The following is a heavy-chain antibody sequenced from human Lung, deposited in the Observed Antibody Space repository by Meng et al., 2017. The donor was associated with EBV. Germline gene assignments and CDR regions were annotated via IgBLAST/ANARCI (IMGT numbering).Heavy chain of an antibody. Sequence: EVRLVEPGGGRVKPWGSLRITCSASGFTFKTNSMTWVRQGQGKGWEWVASSGGSSYYTSYGDSVRGRFTISRDNAKNYLYLQMINLRVEDTAVYYCARDVGHSFGYPDYWGQGALVTVSS. J-gene: IGHJ4*02. CDR2: SGGSSYYT. CDR1: GFTFKTNS. V-gene: IGHV3-21*02. CDR3: ARDVGHSFGYPDY. D-gene: IGHD3-3*01.